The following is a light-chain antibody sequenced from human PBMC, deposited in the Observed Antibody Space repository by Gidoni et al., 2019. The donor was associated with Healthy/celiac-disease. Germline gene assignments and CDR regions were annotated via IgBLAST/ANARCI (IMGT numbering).Light chain of an antibody. CDR3: QQYNDWRT. Sequence: EIVMPQSPATLSVSPGERATLSCRASQSVSSNLAWYQQKPGQAPRLLIYGASTRATGIPARFSGSGSGTEFTLTITSLQSEDFTVYYCQQYNDWRTFGQGTKVEI. CDR1: QSVSSN. CDR2: GAS. V-gene: IGKV3-15*01. J-gene: IGKJ1*01.